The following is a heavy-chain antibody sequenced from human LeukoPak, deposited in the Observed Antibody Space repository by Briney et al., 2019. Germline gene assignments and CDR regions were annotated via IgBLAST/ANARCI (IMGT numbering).Heavy chain of an antibody. CDR1: GFTVSTNY. CDR2: IYSGENT. Sequence: GGSLRLSCAASGFTVSTNYMSWVRQAPGKGLEWVSVIYSGENTYYADSVKGRFTVSRDNSKNTLFLQMNSLGAEDTAVYYCAKDLARGYSYGYNAFDIWGQGTMVTVSS. V-gene: IGHV3-53*05. J-gene: IGHJ3*02. CDR3: AKDLARGYSYGYNAFDI. D-gene: IGHD5-18*01.